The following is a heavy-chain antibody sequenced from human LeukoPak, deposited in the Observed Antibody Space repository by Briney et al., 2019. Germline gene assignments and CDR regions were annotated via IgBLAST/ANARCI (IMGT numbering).Heavy chain of an antibody. D-gene: IGHD3-22*01. CDR3: ARDVDYYDSSGPLAGSWFDP. V-gene: IGHV1-18*01. CDR2: ISAYNGNT. J-gene: IGHJ5*02. Sequence: GASVKVSCKASGYTFTSYGISWVRQATGQGLEWMGWISAYNGNTNYAQKLQGRVTMTTDTSTSTAYMELRSLRSDDTAVYYCARDVDYYDSSGPLAGSWFDPWGQGTLVTVSS. CDR1: GYTFTSYG.